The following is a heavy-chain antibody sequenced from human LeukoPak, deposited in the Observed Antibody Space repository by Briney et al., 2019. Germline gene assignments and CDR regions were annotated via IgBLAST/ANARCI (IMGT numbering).Heavy chain of an antibody. V-gene: IGHV4-30-2*01. CDR2: IYHSGST. D-gene: IGHD3-10*01. CDR1: GGSISSGGYS. J-gene: IGHJ4*02. Sequence: SETLSLTCAVSGGSISSGGYSWSWIRQPPGKGLEWIGYIYHSGSTYYNPSLKSRVTISVDRSKNQFSLKLSSVTAADTAVYYCARGVDTMARTIYFGYWGQGTLVTVSS. CDR3: ARGVDTMARTIYFGY.